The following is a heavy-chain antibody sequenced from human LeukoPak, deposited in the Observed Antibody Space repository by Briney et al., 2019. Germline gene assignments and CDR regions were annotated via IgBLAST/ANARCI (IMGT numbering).Heavy chain of an antibody. J-gene: IGHJ4*02. CDR1: GFTFDDYA. D-gene: IGHD1-26*01. Sequence: PGGSLRLSCAASGFTFDDYAMHWVRQAPGKGLEWVSGISWNSGSIGYADSAKGRFTISRDNAKNSLYLQMNSLRAEDTALYYCAKDLHLGATAPFDYWGQGTLVTVSS. CDR3: AKDLHLGATAPFDY. V-gene: IGHV3-9*01. CDR2: ISWNSGSI.